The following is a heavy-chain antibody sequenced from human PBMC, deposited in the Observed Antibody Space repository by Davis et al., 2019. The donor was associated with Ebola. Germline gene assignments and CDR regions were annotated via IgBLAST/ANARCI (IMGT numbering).Heavy chain of an antibody. V-gene: IGHV3-48*01. CDR1: GFTFSSYS. CDR3: AKVIDNSAWYGYALDV. Sequence: GGSLRLSCAASGFTFSSYSMNWVRQAPGKGLEWVSYITAGSSTTYFADSVKGRFTISRDNSQNTLFLQMNSLRADDTAVYYCAKVIDNSAWYGYALDVWGQGTTVPVSS. J-gene: IGHJ6*02. CDR2: ITAGSSTT. D-gene: IGHD6-13*01.